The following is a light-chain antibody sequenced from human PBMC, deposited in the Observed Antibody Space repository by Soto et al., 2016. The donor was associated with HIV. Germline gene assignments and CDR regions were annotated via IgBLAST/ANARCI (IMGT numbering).Light chain of an antibody. Sequence: SYELTQPPSVSVAPGETARITCGGNNIGTKSVHWYQQKPGQAPVLVVYDDSARPSEIPERFSGSNSGNTATLTISRVEIGDEADYYCQVWDSSSDHWVFGGGTKLTVL. J-gene: IGLJ3*02. CDR3: QVWDSSSDHWV. V-gene: IGLV3-21*02. CDR1: NIGTKS. CDR2: DDS.